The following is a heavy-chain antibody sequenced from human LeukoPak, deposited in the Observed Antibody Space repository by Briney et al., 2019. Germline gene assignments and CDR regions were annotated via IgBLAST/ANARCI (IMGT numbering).Heavy chain of an antibody. V-gene: IGHV4-59*08. D-gene: IGHD2-2*01. J-gene: IGHJ5*02. CDR1: GGSISSYY. CDR2: IYYSGST. Sequence: PSETLSLTCTVSGGSISSYYWRWIRQPPGKGLEWIGYIYYSGSTNYNPSLKSRVTISVDTSKNQFSLKLSSVTAADTAVYYCARHGGDIVVVPAAAPLYNLFDPWGQGTLVTVSS. CDR3: ARHGGDIVVVPAAAPLYNLFDP.